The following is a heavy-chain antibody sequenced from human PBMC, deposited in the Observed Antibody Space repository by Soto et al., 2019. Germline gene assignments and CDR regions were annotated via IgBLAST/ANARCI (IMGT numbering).Heavy chain of an antibody. D-gene: IGHD3-10*01. CDR3: ARGPYYYGSGSYYNQTTSPSKYYGVDV. Sequence: ESLSLASSVSGYSISISYYWCWIRQPPGKGLEWSVSIYHSGSTYYNPSLKSRVTISVDTSKNQFSLKLSSVTAADTAVYYCARGPYYYGSGSYYNQTTSPSKYYGVDVWGQGTKVTVYS. J-gene: IGHJ6*02. CDR1: GYSISISYY. CDR2: IYHSGST. V-gene: IGHV4-38-2*02.